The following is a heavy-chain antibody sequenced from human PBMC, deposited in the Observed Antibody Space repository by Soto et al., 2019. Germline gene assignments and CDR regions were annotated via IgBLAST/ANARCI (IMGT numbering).Heavy chain of an antibody. J-gene: IGHJ5*02. CDR1: GVSLSTSGMC. V-gene: IGHV2-70*01. CDR2: IDWDDDK. CDR3: APSDIHWGFAP. Sequence: GSGPTLVNPTRTLTLTCTVAGVSLSTSGMCVSWIRQPPGKALEWLALIDWDDDKYYSTSLKTRLTISKDTSKKQVVLKMTNMEPVETATYYRAPSDIHWGFAPRGQGTLVTVSS. D-gene: IGHD7-27*01.